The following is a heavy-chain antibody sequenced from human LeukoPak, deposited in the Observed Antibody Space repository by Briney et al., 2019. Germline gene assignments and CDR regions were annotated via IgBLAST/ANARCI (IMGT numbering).Heavy chain of an antibody. V-gene: IGHV1-18*04. CDR1: GYTFTSYG. J-gene: IGHJ4*02. D-gene: IGHD5-12*01. CDR2: ISAYNGNT. CDR3: ASIVATGRGYYFDY. Sequence: ASVKVSCKASGYTFTSYGISWVRQAPGQGLEWMGWISAYNGNTNHAQKLQGRVTMTTDTSTSTAYMELRSLRSDDTAVHYCASIVATGRGYYFDYWGQGTLVTVSS.